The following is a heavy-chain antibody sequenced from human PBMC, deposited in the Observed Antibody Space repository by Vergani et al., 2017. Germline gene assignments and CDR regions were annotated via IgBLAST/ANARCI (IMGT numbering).Heavy chain of an antibody. J-gene: IGHJ4*01. CDR1: GGSISSGGYY. CDR3: ARDTPYCNRTGCRYRYFDY. D-gene: IGHD2-2*01. CDR2: IYYSGST. Sequence: QVQLQESGPGLVKPSQTLSLTCTVSGGSISSGGYYWSWIRQPPGKGLEWIGYIYYSGSTYYNPSLKSRVTISVDTSKNQFSLKLSSVTAADTAVYYCARDTPYCNRTGCRYRYFDYGGQGTLVTVSS. V-gene: IGHV4-31*03.